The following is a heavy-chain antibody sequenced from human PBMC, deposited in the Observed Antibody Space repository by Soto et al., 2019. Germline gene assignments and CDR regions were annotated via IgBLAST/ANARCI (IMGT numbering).Heavy chain of an antibody. V-gene: IGHV4-34*01. CDR3: ARGVVYDSSAYRTVTFDY. D-gene: IGHD3-22*01. J-gene: IGHJ4*02. CDR2: VHHSGST. Sequence: SETLSLTCAVYGGSFSGHYWTWIRQPPGKGLEWIGEVHHSGSTSYNPSLKSRVTISADTSKNQFSLELRSVTVADTAVYYCARGVVYDSSAYRTVTFDYWGQGTLVTVS. CDR1: GGSFSGHY.